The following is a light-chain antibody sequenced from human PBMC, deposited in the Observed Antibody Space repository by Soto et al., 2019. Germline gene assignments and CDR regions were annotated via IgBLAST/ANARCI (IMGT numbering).Light chain of an antibody. J-gene: IGKJ1*01. CDR1: QRVSGG. CDR2: DAS. CDR3: QQYNNWPPYT. Sequence: EILLAQSPATLSLSPGERATLYCGASQRVSGGFLAWYQQKPGQAPRLLIYDASNRATGIPARFSGSGSGTEFTLTISSLQSEDFAVYYCQQYNNWPPYTFGQGTKVDIK. V-gene: IGKV3D-15*01.